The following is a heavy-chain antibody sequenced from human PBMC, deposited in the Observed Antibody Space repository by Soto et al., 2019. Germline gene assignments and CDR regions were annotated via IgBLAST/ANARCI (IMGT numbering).Heavy chain of an antibody. D-gene: IGHD6-13*01. V-gene: IGHV4-59*01. CDR3: ARVMRVAAADEAFDL. J-gene: IGHJ3*01. CDR2: IYDHGGI. Sequence: QMQLQESGPGLVKPSETLSLTCTVSGDSITPYYYWTWIRQPPGQGLEWIGYIYDHGGINYNPSVEGRVTISIDTSKNQFSLKMSSVNAADTAVYFCARVMRVAAADEAFDLWGQGTMVAVSS. CDR1: GDSITPYY.